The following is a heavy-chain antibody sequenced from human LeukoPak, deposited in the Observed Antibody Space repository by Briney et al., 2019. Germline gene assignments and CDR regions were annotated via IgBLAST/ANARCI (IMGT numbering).Heavy chain of an antibody. CDR1: GYTFTGYY. CDR3: AREWGSSSWFNWFDP. CDR2: INPNSGGT. Sequence: ASVKVSXKASGYTFTGYYMHWVRQAPGQGLEWMGWINPNSGGTNYAQKFQGRVTMTRDTSISTAYMELSRLRSDDTAVYYCAREWGSSSWFNWFDPWGQGTLVTVSS. V-gene: IGHV1-2*02. J-gene: IGHJ5*02. D-gene: IGHD6-13*01.